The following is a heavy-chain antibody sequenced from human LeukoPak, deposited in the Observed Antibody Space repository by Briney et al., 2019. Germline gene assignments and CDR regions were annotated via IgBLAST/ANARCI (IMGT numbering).Heavy chain of an antibody. D-gene: IGHD2-21*02. CDR2: ISGSGGST. Sequence: PGGSLRLSCAASGFTFSSYAMSWVRQAPGKGLEWVSAISGSGGSTYYADSVKGRFTISRDNSKNTLYLQMNSPRAEDTAVYYCAKVRRKGDTNYFDYWGQGTLVTVSS. CDR1: GFTFSSYA. V-gene: IGHV3-23*01. J-gene: IGHJ4*02. CDR3: AKVRRKGDTNYFDY.